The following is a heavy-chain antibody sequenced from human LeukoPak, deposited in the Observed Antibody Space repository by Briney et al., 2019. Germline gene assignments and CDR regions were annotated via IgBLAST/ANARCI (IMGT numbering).Heavy chain of an antibody. CDR1: GFTFSTYA. V-gene: IGHV3-23*01. D-gene: IGHD2-2*02. Sequence: PGGSLRLSCAASGFTFSTYAMSWVRQARGKGLEWVSAIIGSGGSTYYADSVKGRFTISRDNSKNTLYLQMDSLRAEDTAVYYCAKDQCTSTSCYKGDYWGQGTLVTVSS. CDR2: IIGSGGST. J-gene: IGHJ4*02. CDR3: AKDQCTSTSCYKGDY.